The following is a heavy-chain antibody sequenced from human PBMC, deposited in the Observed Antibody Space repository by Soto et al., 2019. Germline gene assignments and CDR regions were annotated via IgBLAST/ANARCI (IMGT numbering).Heavy chain of an antibody. D-gene: IGHD6-13*01. V-gene: IGHV4-61*03. J-gene: IGHJ4*02. CDR2: MYDSGSA. CDR3: ASLIVAGGGKGY. CDR1: GASVGSINYH. Sequence: SETLSLTCAVSGASVGSINYHWTWIRQLPGKGLEWIGEMYDSGSAKYNPSLKGRATISVDMSTNHFSLKLTSVTAADTALYFCASLIVAGGGKGYWGQGTLVTVSS.